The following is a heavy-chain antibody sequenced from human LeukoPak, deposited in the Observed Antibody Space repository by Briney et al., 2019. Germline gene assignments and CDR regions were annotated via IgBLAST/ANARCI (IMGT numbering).Heavy chain of an antibody. J-gene: IGHJ3*02. V-gene: IGHV1-3*01. CDR1: GYTFTSYA. CDR2: ISAGNGNT. CDR3: ARENDAFDI. Sequence: GASVKVSCKASGYTFTSYAIHWVRQAPGQRLEWMGWISAGNGNTKYSQNFQGRVTFISNTSATTAFMELSSLRSEDAAVYYCARENDAFDIWGQGTMVTVSS.